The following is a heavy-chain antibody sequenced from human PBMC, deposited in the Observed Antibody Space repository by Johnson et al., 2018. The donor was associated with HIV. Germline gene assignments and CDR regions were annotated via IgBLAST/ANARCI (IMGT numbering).Heavy chain of an antibody. V-gene: IGHV3-53*01. CDR2: IYSGGTT. CDR1: GFTVSSNY. D-gene: IGHD6-13*01. J-gene: IGHJ3*02. CDR3: ARGAYSSSWHASDASDI. Sequence: VQLVESGGGLIQPGGSLRLSCAASGFTVSSNYMSWVRQAPGKGLAWVSVIYSGGTTYYADSVKGRFTISRDNSKNTLYLQMNSLGAEDTALYYCARGAYSSSWHASDASDIWGQGTMVTVSS.